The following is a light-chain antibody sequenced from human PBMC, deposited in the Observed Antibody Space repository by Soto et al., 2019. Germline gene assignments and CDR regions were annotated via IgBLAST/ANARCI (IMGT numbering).Light chain of an antibody. CDR3: QQYYSTPPIFT. CDR2: WAS. Sequence: DIVMTQSPDSLAVSLGERATINCKSSQSVLYSSNNKNYLAWYQQKPGQPPKLLIYWASTRESGVPDRFGGSGSGTEFTLTISSLQAEDVAVYYCQQYYSTPPIFTFGPGTKVDIK. J-gene: IGKJ3*01. CDR1: QSVLYSSNNKNY. V-gene: IGKV4-1*01.